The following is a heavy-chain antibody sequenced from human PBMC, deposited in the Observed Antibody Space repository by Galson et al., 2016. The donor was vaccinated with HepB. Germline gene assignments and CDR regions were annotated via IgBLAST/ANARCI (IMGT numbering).Heavy chain of an antibody. CDR3: TRDAGSWSWLGD. CDR1: GFTFSSYA. CDR2: ISGSGANT. V-gene: IGHV3-23*01. J-gene: IGHJ4*02. Sequence: SLRLSCAASGFTFSSYAMTWVRQAPGKGLEWVSGISGSGANTYYANAVKGRFTISRDNSNNTLYLQMDSLKTEDTAMYFCTRDAGSWSWLGDWGRGALVTVAS. D-gene: IGHD1-26*01.